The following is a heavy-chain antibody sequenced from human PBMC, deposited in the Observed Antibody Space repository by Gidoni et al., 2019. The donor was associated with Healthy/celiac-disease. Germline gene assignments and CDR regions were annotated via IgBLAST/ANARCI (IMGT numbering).Heavy chain of an antibody. CDR1: GYSFPSYW. CDR2: IYPGDSDT. Sequence: EVQLVQSGAEVKKPGESLKVSCKGSGYSFPSYWFGWVRQLPGKGLEWMGIIYPGDSDTRYSPSFQGQVTISADKSISTAYLQWSSLKASDTAMYYCARRLTTMIVVGPDYFDYWGQGTLVTVSS. V-gene: IGHV5-51*01. D-gene: IGHD3-22*01. J-gene: IGHJ4*02. CDR3: ARRLTTMIVVGPDYFDY.